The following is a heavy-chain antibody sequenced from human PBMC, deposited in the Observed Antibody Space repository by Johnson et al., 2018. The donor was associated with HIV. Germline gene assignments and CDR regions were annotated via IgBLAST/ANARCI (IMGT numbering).Heavy chain of an antibody. CDR3: ARDNPSRMSAAFDI. J-gene: IGHJ3*02. Sequence: QEKLVESGGGLVKPGGSLRLSCAASGFTFSDYYMSWIRQAPGKGLEWVSYISSSGSTIYYADSVKGRFTISRDNAKNSLYMQMNSLRAEDTAVDYCARDNPSRMSAAFDIWGQGTMVTVSS. V-gene: IGHV3-11*04. D-gene: IGHD1-14*01. CDR1: GFTFSDYY. CDR2: ISSSGSTI.